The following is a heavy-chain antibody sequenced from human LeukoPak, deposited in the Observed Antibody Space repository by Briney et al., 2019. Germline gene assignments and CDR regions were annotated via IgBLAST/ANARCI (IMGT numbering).Heavy chain of an antibody. CDR2: LYHSGST. CDR3: AGEGSYEGPFDY. V-gene: IGHV4-39*07. D-gene: IGHD2-15*01. Sequence: SETLSLTCTVSGDSITSISSSSYYWGWIRQPPGKGLEWIGSLYHSGSTYYNPSLKSRVTVSVDTYKNQFSLKLRSVTAADTAIYYCAGEGSYEGPFDYWGQGTLVTVSS. J-gene: IGHJ4*02. CDR1: GDSITSISSSSYY.